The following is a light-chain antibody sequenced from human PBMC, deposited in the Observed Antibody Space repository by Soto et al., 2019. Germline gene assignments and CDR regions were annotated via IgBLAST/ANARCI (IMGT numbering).Light chain of an antibody. CDR3: QQRSGYPIT. CDR2: KAS. J-gene: IGKJ5*01. V-gene: IGKV1-5*03. CDR1: QSISSW. Sequence: DIQMTQSPSTLSASVGDRVTITCRASQSISSWLAWYQQKPGKAPKLLIYKASTLKSGVPSRFSGSGSGTEFTLTISSLQPEDFATYYCQQRSGYPITFGQGTRLEIK.